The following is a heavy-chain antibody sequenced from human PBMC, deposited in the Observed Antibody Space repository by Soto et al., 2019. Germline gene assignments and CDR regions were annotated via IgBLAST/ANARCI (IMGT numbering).Heavy chain of an antibody. J-gene: IGHJ6*02. Sequence: ASVKVSCKASGYTFTSYTMHWVRQAPGQRLEWMGWLNAGNGNTKYSQKFQDRVTIIRDTSASTAYMELSSLRPEDTAVYYCARFIGGAYGMDVWGQGTTVTVSS. D-gene: IGHD2-15*01. CDR1: GYTFTSYT. CDR2: LNAGNGNT. V-gene: IGHV1-3*01. CDR3: ARFIGGAYGMDV.